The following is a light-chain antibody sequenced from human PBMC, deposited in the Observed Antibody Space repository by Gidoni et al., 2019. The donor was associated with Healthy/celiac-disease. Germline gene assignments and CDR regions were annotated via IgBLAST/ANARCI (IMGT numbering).Light chain of an antibody. Sequence: DIQMTQSPSTLSASVGDRVTITCRACQSISSWLAWYQQKPGKAPKLLIYDASSLESGVPSRFSGSGSGTEFTLTISSLQPDDFATYYCQQYNSYPWTFXQXTKVEIK. J-gene: IGKJ1*01. V-gene: IGKV1-5*01. CDR1: QSISSW. CDR3: QQYNSYPWT. CDR2: DAS.